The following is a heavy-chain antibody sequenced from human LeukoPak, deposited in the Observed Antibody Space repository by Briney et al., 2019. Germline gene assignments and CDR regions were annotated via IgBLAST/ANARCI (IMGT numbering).Heavy chain of an antibody. CDR2: ISSSSSYI. D-gene: IGHD1-26*01. CDR1: GFTFSDYA. Sequence: PGGSLRLSCAASGFTFSDYAMTWVRQTPRKGLEWVSSISSSSSYIYYADSVKGRFTISRDNAKNSLYLQMNSLRAEDTAVYYCATNGVGATISDWFDPWGQGTLVTVSS. V-gene: IGHV3-21*01. J-gene: IGHJ5*02. CDR3: ATNGVGATISDWFDP.